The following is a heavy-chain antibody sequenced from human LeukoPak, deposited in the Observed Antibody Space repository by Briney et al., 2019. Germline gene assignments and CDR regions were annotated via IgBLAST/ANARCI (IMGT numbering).Heavy chain of an antibody. Sequence: PGGSLRLSCAASGFTFSSYGMHWVRQAPGKGLEWVAVIWYDGSNKYYADSVKGRFTISRDNSKNTLYLQMNSLRAEDTAVYYCARDYGDYASHFDYWGQGTLVPVSS. CDR3: ARDYGDYASHFDY. J-gene: IGHJ4*02. CDR2: IWYDGSNK. V-gene: IGHV3-33*01. CDR1: GFTFSSYG. D-gene: IGHD4-17*01.